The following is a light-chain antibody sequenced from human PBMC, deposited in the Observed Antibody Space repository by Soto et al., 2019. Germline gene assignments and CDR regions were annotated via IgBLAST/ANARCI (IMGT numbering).Light chain of an antibody. CDR3: ATWDDSPNGPV. Sequence: QSVLTQPPSASGTPGLRVTISCSGGASNIGDNPVSWYQQLPGTAPKLLIHSNNQRPSGVLDRFSGSKSGTSASLAISGLQSEDEADYYCATWDDSPNGPVFGGGTKLTVL. J-gene: IGLJ2*01. CDR1: ASNIGDNP. CDR2: SNN. V-gene: IGLV1-44*01.